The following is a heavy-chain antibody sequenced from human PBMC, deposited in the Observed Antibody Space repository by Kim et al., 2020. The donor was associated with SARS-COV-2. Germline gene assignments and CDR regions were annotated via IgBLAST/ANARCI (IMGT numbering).Heavy chain of an antibody. CDR3: ARGHGYSYGYGGY. D-gene: IGHD5-18*01. Sequence: YNPSLKSRVTISVDTSKNQFSLKLSSVTAADTAVYYCARGHGYSYGYGGYWGQGTLVTVSS. V-gene: IGHV4-34*01. J-gene: IGHJ4*02.